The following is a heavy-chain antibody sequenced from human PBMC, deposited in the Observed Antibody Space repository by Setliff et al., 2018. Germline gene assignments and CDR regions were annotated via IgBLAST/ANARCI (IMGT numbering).Heavy chain of an antibody. Sequence: PSETLSLTCTVSGGSISSSSYYWGWIRQPPGKGLEWIGSIYYSGSTYYNPSLKSRVTISVDTSKNQFSLKLSSVTAADTAVYYCASPGIAAGTLRHPDCWGQGTLVTVSS. CDR2: IYYSGST. V-gene: IGHV4-39*01. J-gene: IGHJ4*02. CDR3: ASPGIAAGTLRHPDC. CDR1: GGSISSSSYY. D-gene: IGHD6-13*01.